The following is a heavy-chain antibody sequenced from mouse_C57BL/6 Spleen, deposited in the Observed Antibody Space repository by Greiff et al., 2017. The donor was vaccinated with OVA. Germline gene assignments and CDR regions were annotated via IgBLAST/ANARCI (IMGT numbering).Heavy chain of an antibody. CDR2: ISDGGSYT. CDR3: ARDLLGG. Sequence: EVQRVESGGGLVKPGGSLKLSCAASGFTFSSYAMSWVRQTPEKRLEWVATISDGGSYTYYPDNVKGRFTISRDNAKNNLYLQMSHLKSEDTAMYYCARDLLGGWGQGTTLTVSS. J-gene: IGHJ2*01. D-gene: IGHD1-1*01. V-gene: IGHV5-4*01. CDR1: GFTFSSYA.